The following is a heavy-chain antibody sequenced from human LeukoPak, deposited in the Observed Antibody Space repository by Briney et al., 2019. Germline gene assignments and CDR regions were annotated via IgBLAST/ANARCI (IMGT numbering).Heavy chain of an antibody. Sequence: PGGSLRLSCAASGFIFRNYGMHWVRQATGKGLDWVAFIVNVGSDKYYADSVKGRFTISRDNSKNTLYLQMNSLRAEDTAVYYCATDNNVNPNWFDPWGQGTLVTVSS. J-gene: IGHJ5*02. V-gene: IGHV3-30*02. CDR1: GFIFRNYG. CDR3: ATDNNVNPNWFDP. CDR2: IVNVGSDK. D-gene: IGHD1-14*01.